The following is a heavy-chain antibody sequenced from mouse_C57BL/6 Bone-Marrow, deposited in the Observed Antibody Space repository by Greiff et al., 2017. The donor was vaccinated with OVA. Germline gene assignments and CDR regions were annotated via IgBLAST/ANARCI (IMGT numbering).Heavy chain of an antibody. CDR1: GYTFTDYY. Sequence: QVQLQQSGAELVRPGASVKLSCKASGYTFTDYYINWVKQRPGQGLEWIARIYPGSGNTYYNEKFKGKATLTAEKSSSTAYMQLSSLTSEDSAVYFCARNEGYYAMDYWGQGTSVTVSS. J-gene: IGHJ4*01. V-gene: IGHV1-76*01. CDR3: ARNEGYYAMDY. CDR2: IYPGSGNT.